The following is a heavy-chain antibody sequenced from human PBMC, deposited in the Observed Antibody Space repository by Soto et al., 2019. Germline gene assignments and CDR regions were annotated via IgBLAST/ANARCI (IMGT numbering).Heavy chain of an antibody. V-gene: IGHV3-23*01. CDR3: AKDYVWGSYRYRPMDAFDI. CDR1: GFTFSSYA. D-gene: IGHD3-16*02. CDR2: ISGSGGST. Sequence: GGSLRLSCAASGFTFSSYAMSWVRQAPGKGLEWVSAISGSGGSTYYADSVKGRFTISRDNSKNTLYLQMNSLRAEDTAVYYCAKDYVWGSYRYRPMDAFDIWGQGTMVTVSS. J-gene: IGHJ3*02.